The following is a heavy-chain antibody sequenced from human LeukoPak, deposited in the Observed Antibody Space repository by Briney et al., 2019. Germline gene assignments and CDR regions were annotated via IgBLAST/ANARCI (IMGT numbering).Heavy chain of an antibody. D-gene: IGHD2-8*01. V-gene: IGHV3-53*01. CDR1: GFTVSSNY. J-gene: IGHJ4*02. CDR2: IYSGGST. CDR3: ARESPHCTNGVCYYYFDY. Sequence: GGSLRLSCAASGFTVSSNYMSWVRQAPGKGLEWVSVIYSGGSTYYADSVKGRFTISRDNSKNTLYLQMNSLRAEETAVYYCARESPHCTNGVCYYYFDYWGQGTLVTVSS.